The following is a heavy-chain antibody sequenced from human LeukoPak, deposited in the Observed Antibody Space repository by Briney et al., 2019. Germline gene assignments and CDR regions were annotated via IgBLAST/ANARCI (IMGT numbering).Heavy chain of an antibody. D-gene: IGHD2-2*01. CDR2: IKQDGSDI. CDR3: ARLKGSTSVFDY. CDR1: GFTFSTYW. Sequence: GGSLRLSCAASGFTFSTYWMSWVRQAPGKGLEWVANIKQDGSDIYYVDSVKGRFTISRDNAKNSLYLQMSSLRAEDTAVYYCARLKGSTSVFDYWGQGTLVTV. J-gene: IGHJ4*02. V-gene: IGHV3-7*01.